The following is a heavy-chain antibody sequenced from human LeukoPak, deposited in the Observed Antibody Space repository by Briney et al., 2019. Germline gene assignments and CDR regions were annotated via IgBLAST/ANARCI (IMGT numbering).Heavy chain of an antibody. CDR3: ARVGPSSSPYYFDY. Sequence: ASVKVSCKASGYTFTSYYMHWVRQAPGQGLEWMGWISPYNGNTNYAQKLQGRVTMTTDASTSTAYMELRSLGSDDTAMYYCARVGPSSSPYYFDYWGQGTLVTVSS. D-gene: IGHD6-13*01. CDR1: GYTFTSYY. CDR2: ISPYNGNT. J-gene: IGHJ4*02. V-gene: IGHV1-18*04.